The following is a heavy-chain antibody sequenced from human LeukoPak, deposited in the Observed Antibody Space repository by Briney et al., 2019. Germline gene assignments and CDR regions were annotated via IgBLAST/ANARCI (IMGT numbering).Heavy chain of an antibody. CDR2: IYYSGST. V-gene: IGHV4-39*01. CDR3: ARLSSSSWYYPHWYFDL. Sequence: SETLSLTCTVSGGPISSSSYYWGWIRQPPGKGLEWIGSIYYSGSTYYNPSLKSRVTISVDTSKNQFSLKLSSVTAADTAVYYCARLSSSSWYYPHWYFDLWGRGTLVTVSS. D-gene: IGHD6-13*01. CDR1: GGPISSSSYY. J-gene: IGHJ2*01.